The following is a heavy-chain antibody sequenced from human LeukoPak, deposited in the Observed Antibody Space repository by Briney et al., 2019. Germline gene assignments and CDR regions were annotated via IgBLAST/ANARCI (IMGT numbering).Heavy chain of an antibody. D-gene: IGHD1-7*01. CDR1: GGTFSSYA. J-gene: IGHJ6*03. V-gene: IGHV1-69*13. CDR2: IIPIFGTA. Sequence: EASVKVSCKASGGTFSSYAISWVRQAPGQGLEWMGGIIPIFGTANYAQKFQGRVTITADESTSTAYMELSSLRSEDTAVYYCARSEQTGTDYYYYMDLWGKGTTVTVSS. CDR3: ARSEQTGTDYYYYMDL.